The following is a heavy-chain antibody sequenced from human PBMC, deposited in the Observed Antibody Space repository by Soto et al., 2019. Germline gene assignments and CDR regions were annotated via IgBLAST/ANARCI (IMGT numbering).Heavy chain of an antibody. Sequence: QVQLVESGGGVVQPGTSLRLSCAASGFTFSSYGMHWVRQAPGKGLEWVAAISHDGGNKFYADTVKGRFTISRDNSKNTLYLQLNSLRAEDTAVYYCARDPGEIGDYWGQGTQVTVSS. CDR2: ISHDGGNK. CDR3: ARDPGEIGDY. V-gene: IGHV3-30-3*01. J-gene: IGHJ4*02. D-gene: IGHD3-16*01. CDR1: GFTFSSYG.